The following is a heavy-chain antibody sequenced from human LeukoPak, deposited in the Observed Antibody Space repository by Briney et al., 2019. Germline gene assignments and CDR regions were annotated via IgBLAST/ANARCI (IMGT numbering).Heavy chain of an antibody. Sequence: PGGSLRLSCAASGFTFSSYWMSWVRQAPGKGLEWVANIKQDGSEKYYVDSVKGRFTISRDNAKNSLYLQMNSLRAEDTAVYYCARARVTYQLLPMGDYWGQGTLVTVSS. CDR2: IKQDGSEK. CDR3: ARARVTYQLLPMGDY. J-gene: IGHJ4*02. CDR1: GFTFSSYW. D-gene: IGHD2-2*01. V-gene: IGHV3-7*01.